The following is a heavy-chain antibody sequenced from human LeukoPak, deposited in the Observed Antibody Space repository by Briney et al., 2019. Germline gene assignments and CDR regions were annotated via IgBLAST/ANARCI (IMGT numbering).Heavy chain of an antibody. CDR1: GASISSYY. V-gene: IGHV4-59*13. CDR2: IYYSWST. D-gene: IGHD3-22*01. J-gene: IGHJ1*01. CDR3: ARDDSSGYIYFQH. Sequence: TPSETLSLTCTVSGASISSYYWSWIRQPPGKGQELIWYIYYSWSTNYNPSLKSRVTISVDTSKNQFSLKLRYVTAADTAVYYCARDDSSGYIYFQHWGQGTLVTVSS.